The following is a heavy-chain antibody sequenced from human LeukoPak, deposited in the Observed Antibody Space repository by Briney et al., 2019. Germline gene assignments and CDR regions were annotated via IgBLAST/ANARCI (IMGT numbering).Heavy chain of an antibody. J-gene: IGHJ4*02. CDR2: MYTTGST. CDR1: GVSISGGSDY. CDR3: ARGRYCSRTSCYYIDY. D-gene: IGHD2-2*01. V-gene: IGHV4-61*09. Sequence: SETLSLTCSVSGVSISGGSDYWRWVRQPAGKGLEWIGHMYTTGSTYYNPSLNSRVTISLDTSKNQVFLNLSSVTAADTAVYYCARGRYCSRTSCYYIDYWGQGTLVTVSS.